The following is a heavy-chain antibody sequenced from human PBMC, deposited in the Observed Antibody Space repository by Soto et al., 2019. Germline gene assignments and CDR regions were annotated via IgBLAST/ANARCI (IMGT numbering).Heavy chain of an antibody. CDR1: GGSISSYY. Sequence: PSETLSLTCTVSGGSISSYYWSWIRQPPGKGLEWIGYIYYSGSTNYNPSPKSRVSISVDTSKNQFSLKLSSVTAADTAVYYCARHTAVAGRTFDYWGQGTLVTVSS. CDR3: ARHTAVAGRTFDY. V-gene: IGHV4-59*08. J-gene: IGHJ4*02. CDR2: IYYSGST. D-gene: IGHD6-19*01.